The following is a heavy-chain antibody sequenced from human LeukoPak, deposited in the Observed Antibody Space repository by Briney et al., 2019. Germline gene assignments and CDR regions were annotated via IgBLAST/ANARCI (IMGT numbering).Heavy chain of an antibody. J-gene: IGHJ4*02. Sequence: SETLSLTCAVYGGSFSGYYWSWIRQPPGKGLEWIGEINHSGSTNYNPSLKSRVTISVDTSKNQFSLKLSSVTAADTAVYYCARHYMVRGAMMDLDYWGQGTLVTVSS. V-gene: IGHV4-34*01. CDR2: INHSGST. CDR3: ARHYMVRGAMMDLDY. D-gene: IGHD3-10*01. CDR1: GGSFSGYY.